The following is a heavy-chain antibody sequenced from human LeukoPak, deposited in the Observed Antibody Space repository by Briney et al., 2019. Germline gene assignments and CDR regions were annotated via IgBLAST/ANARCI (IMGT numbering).Heavy chain of an antibody. CDR3: ARCSGYDYLVDYYYYMDV. CDR2: IYYSGST. V-gene: IGHV4-59*08. J-gene: IGHJ6*03. D-gene: IGHD5-12*01. CDR1: GGSISSYY. Sequence: SETLSLTCTVSGGSISSYYWSWIRQPPGKGLEWIGYIYYSGSTNYNPSLKSRVTISVDTSKNQFSLKLSSVTAADTAVYYCARCSGYDYLVDYYYYMDVWGKGTTVTVSS.